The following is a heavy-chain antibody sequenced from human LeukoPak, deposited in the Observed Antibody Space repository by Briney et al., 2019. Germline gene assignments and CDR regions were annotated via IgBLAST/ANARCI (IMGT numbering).Heavy chain of an antibody. CDR2: ISYDGSNK. J-gene: IGHJ4*02. Sequence: QTGGSLRLSCAASGFTFSSYAMHWVRQAPGKGLEWVAVISYDGSNKYYADSVKGRFTISRDNSKNTLYLQMNSLRAGDTAVYYCAKDEYYYGSSGPAHGDYWGQGTLVTVSS. D-gene: IGHD3-22*01. CDR3: AKDEYYYGSSGPAHGDY. CDR1: GFTFSSYA. V-gene: IGHV3-30*04.